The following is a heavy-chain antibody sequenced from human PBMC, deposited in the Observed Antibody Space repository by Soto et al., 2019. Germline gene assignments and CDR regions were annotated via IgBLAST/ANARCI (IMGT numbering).Heavy chain of an antibody. J-gene: IGHJ5*02. V-gene: IGHV1-18*01. Sequence: QVQLVQSGAEVKKPGASVKVSCKASGYTFTSYDISWVRQAPGQGLEGMGWMSTSNGNTNYAQKLSGGVPMTPDTITRRANMELMCLRYDHTAVYFCARDRNWVEPWGQGTLVTVS. CDR2: MSTSNGNT. CDR1: GYTFTSYD. CDR3: ARDRNWVEP.